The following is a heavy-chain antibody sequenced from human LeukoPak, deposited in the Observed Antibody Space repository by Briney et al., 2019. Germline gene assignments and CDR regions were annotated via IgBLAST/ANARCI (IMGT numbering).Heavy chain of an antibody. V-gene: IGHV3-64*01. CDR3: ARERYSVNDFDAFDI. CDR2: INSNGGST. D-gene: IGHD5/OR15-5a*01. Sequence: PGGSLRLSCAASGFTFTDYAMHWVRQAPGKGLEYVSGINSNGGSTYYANSVKGRFTISRDNSKNTLYLQMGSLRAEDMAVYHCARERYSVNDFDAFDIWGQGTMVTVSP. CDR1: GFTFTDYA. J-gene: IGHJ3*02.